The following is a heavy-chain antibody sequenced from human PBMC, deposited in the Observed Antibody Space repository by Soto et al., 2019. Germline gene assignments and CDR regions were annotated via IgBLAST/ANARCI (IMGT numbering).Heavy chain of an antibody. CDR3: ARSVEGHFDF. CDR1: GFSFSRHS. J-gene: IGHJ4*01. Sequence: GVSLRLSCEASGFSFSRHSMNWVRQAPGKGLEWVSSIGNDPSYLYYAGSVKGRFTISRDNAKNSLYLQMNSLRDEDTAVYYCARSVEGHFDFWGQGILVTVSS. V-gene: IGHV3-21*06. CDR2: IGNDPSYL. D-gene: IGHD6-19*01.